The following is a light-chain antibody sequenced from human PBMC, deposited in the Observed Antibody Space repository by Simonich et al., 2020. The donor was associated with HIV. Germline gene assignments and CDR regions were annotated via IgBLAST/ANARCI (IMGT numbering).Light chain of an antibody. J-gene: IGKJ1*01. CDR3: QQYYITPRT. Sequence: DIVMTQSPDSLAVSLGERATINCKSSQSVLYSSNNKNYLAWYQQKPGQPPKLLIYWTSTRESGCPDRFSGSGSGPDFTLTISSLRAEDVAVYYCQQYYITPRTFGQGTKVEIK. CDR2: WTS. CDR1: QSVLYSSNNKNY. V-gene: IGKV4-1*01.